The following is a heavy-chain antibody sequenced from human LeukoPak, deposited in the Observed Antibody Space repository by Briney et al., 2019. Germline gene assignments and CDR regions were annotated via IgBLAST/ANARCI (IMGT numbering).Heavy chain of an antibody. CDR2: ISAYNGNT. Sequence: GASVKVSCKASGYTFTSYGICWVRQAPGQGLEWMGWISAYNGNTNYAQKLQGRVTMTTDTSTSTAYMELRSLRSDDTAVYCAREVPYDSSRYYQPFDYWGQGTLVTVSS. D-gene: IGHD3-22*01. J-gene: IGHJ4*02. CDR1: GYTFTSYG. V-gene: IGHV1-18*01. CDR3: AREVPYDSSRYYQPFDY.